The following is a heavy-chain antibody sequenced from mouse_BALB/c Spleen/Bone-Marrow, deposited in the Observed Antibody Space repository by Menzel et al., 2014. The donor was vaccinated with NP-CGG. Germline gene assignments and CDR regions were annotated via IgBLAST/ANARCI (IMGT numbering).Heavy chain of an antibody. CDR3: AREEYGNYDRFIDY. D-gene: IGHD2-10*02. CDR1: GYTFTNYW. V-gene: IGHV1-63*02. Sequence: VQLQESGAELVRPGTSVKISCKASGYTFTNYWLSWVKQRPGHGLEWIGDIYPGGGYTNFNERFKGKATLTADTSSSTAYMQLSSLTSEDSAVYFCAREEYGNYDRFIDYWGQGTTLTDSS. J-gene: IGHJ2*01. CDR2: IYPGGGYT.